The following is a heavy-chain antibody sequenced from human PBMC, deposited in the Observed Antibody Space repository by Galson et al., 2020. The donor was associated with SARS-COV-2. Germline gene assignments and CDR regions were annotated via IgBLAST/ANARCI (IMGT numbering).Heavy chain of an antibody. CDR1: GFSFSDYE. V-gene: IGHV3-48*03. D-gene: IGHD6-13*01. CDR3: ASPHLAAASFVGAFDL. J-gene: IGHJ3*01. Sequence: GESLKISCAGSGFSFSDYEMNWVRHGPGKGLEWVSYISSSGTNVYYADSVKGRFTISRDNAKNSLYLQMTSLRAEDTAIYYCASPHLAAASFVGAFDLWGPGTMVTVSS. CDR2: ISSSGTNV.